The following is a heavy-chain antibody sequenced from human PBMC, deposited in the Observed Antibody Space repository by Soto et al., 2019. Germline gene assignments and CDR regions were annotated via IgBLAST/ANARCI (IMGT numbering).Heavy chain of an antibody. CDR2: ISSSSIYI. CDR3: ARSLRPIVVVVAATTNQDAFAI. D-gene: IGHD2-15*01. V-gene: IGHV3-21*01. CDR1: AFTSSSSS. J-gene: IGHJ3*02. Sequence: PGGSLSLSSAASAFTSSSSSMNWVRQARGTGLEWVSSISSSSIYIYYAAAVKGRFTISRDNAKTSQDPQRNSLRAEDTAVYYCARSLRPIVVVVAATTNQDAFAIRGQGTMVTVSS.